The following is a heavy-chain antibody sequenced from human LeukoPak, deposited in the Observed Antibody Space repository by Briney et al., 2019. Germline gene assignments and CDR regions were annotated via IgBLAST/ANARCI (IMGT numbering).Heavy chain of an antibody. V-gene: IGHV4-59*01. CDR3: ARDRRLGGYSYGYFDY. D-gene: IGHD5-18*01. J-gene: IGHJ4*02. CDR1: GGSISSYY. CDR2: IYYSGST. Sequence: SETLSLTCTVSGGSISSYYWSWIRQPPGKGLEGIGYIYYSGSTNYNPSLKSRVTISVDTSKNQFSLKLSSVTAADTAVYYCARDRRLGGYSYGYFDYWGQGTLVTVSS.